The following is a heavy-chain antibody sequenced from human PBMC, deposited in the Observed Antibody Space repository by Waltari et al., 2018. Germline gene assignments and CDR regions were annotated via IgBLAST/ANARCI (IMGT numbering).Heavy chain of an antibody. CDR3: ARDLGGEAPLAF. CDR2: FTPIYGST. CDR1: GGTSKSHA. V-gene: IGHV1-69*14. Sequence: QVQVVQSGAEVKKPGSSVKVSCKASGGTSKSHAFSGVRQVSGQGLEWLGGFTPIYGSTSYAPKFDGRVIISAATLSRTIYMDLAGLTTEDTAVYYCARDLGGEAPLAFWGQGTLVSVS. J-gene: IGHJ4*02.